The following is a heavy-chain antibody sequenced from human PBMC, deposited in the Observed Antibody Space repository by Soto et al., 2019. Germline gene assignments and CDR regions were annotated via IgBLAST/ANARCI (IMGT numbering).Heavy chain of an antibody. D-gene: IGHD2-2*02. CDR1: GFTFSSYS. J-gene: IGHJ4*02. CDR3: ATDALGYCSSTSCYTAFDY. Sequence: GGSLRLSCAASGFTFSSYSMNWVRQAPGKGLEWVSSISSSSSYIYYADSVKGRFTISRDNAKNSLYLQMNSLRAEDTAVYYCATDALGYCSSTSCYTAFDYWGQGTLVTASS. CDR2: ISSSSSYI. V-gene: IGHV3-21*01.